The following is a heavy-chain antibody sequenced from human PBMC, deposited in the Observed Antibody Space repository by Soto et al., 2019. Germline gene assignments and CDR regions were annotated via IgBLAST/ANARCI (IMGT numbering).Heavy chain of an antibody. Sequence: QVQLQESGPGLVKPSETLSLTCTVSGASISSYYWSWIRQPPGKGLEWIGYVYYSGSTNYNPSLKSRVTISVDTSKNQCSLKLSSVTAADTAMYYCARDTTAPLWGQGTLVTVSS. CDR2: VYYSGST. V-gene: IGHV4-59*01. D-gene: IGHD1-1*01. CDR3: ARDTTAPL. J-gene: IGHJ4*02. CDR1: GASISSYY.